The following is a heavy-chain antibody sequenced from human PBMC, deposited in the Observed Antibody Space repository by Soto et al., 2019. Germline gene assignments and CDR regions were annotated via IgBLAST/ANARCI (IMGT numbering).Heavy chain of an antibody. V-gene: IGHV4-31*03. CDR1: GASVSSGGYY. J-gene: IGHJ6*02. Sequence: QVQLQESGPGLVKPSQTLSLTCIVSGASVSSGGYYWSWIRQHPGKGLEWIGHIYYSGSTYYNPSLKSRITISLDTSKNQFSRKMNSVTAADTAVYYCASHKRGGWFGDYGMDVWGQGTTVTVSS. D-gene: IGHD6-19*01. CDR2: IYYSGST. CDR3: ASHKRGGWFGDYGMDV.